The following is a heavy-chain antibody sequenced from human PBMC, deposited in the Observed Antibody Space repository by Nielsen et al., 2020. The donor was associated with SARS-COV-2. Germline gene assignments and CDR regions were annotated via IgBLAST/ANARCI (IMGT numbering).Heavy chain of an antibody. Sequence: GGSLRLSCTASGFTFDDYAMSWVRQAPGKGPEWVSSISTSGGGTYYAESVKGRFTISRDNSKNTLYLEMNSLRVEDTALYYCAKGNSRLSWFGELALYYYYYGMDVWGQGTTVTVSS. J-gene: IGHJ6*02. CDR1: GFTFDDYA. CDR2: ISTSGGGT. V-gene: IGHV3-23*01. D-gene: IGHD3-10*01. CDR3: AKGNSRLSWFGELALYYYYYGMDV.